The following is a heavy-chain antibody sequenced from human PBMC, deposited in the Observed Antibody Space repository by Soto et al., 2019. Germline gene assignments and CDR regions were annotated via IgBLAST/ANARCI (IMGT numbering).Heavy chain of an antibody. CDR1: GFTFSSYW. V-gene: IGHV3-7*03. J-gene: IGHJ4*02. CDR2: IKQDGSEK. CDR3: ARDLMTMIVVSPFDY. D-gene: IGHD3-22*01. Sequence: VGSLRLSCAASGFTFSSYWMSWVRQAPGKGLEWVANIKQDGSEKYYVDSVKGRFTISRDNAKNSLYLQMNSLRAEDTAVYYCARDLMTMIVVSPFDYWGQGTLVTVSS.